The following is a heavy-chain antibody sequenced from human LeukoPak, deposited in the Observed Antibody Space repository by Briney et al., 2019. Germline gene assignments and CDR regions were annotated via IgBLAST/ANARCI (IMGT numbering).Heavy chain of an antibody. V-gene: IGHV1-2*02. CDR2: INPNSGGT. D-gene: IGHD6-13*01. CDR3: ARGYSSSWYFSPHPFDY. J-gene: IGHJ4*02. CDR1: GYTFTGYY. Sequence: GASVKVSCKASGYTFTGYYMHWVRQAPGQGLEWMGWINPNSGGTNYAQKFQGRVTMTRDTSISTAYMELSRLRSDDTAVYYCARGYSSSWYFSPHPFDYWGQGTLVTVSS.